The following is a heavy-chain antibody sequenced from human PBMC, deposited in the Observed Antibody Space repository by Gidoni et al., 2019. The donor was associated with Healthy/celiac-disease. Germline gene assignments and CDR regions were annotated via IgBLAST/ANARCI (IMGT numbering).Heavy chain of an antibody. CDR2: ISSSSSYI. CDR1: GFTFSSYS. D-gene: IGHD4-17*01. V-gene: IGHV3-21*01. Sequence: EVQLVESGGGLVKPGGSLRLSCADSGFTFSSYSMNWVRKAPGKGLECVSSISSSSSYIYYADSVKGRFTISRDNAKNSLYLQMNSLRAEDTAVYYCAREIGDYGGNSPNYYYYYYGMDVWGQGTTVTVSS. J-gene: IGHJ6*02. CDR3: AREIGDYGGNSPNYYYYYYGMDV.